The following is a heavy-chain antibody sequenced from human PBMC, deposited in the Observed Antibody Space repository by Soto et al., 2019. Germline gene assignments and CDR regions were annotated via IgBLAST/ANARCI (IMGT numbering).Heavy chain of an antibody. V-gene: IGHV3-49*04. D-gene: IGHD3-22*01. CDR2: IRSKAYGGAT. CDR1: GFTFGDYA. Sequence: GGSLRLSCTASGFTFGDYAMSWVRQAPGKGLEWVGFIRSKAYGGATEYAAYVKGRFTISRDDSKSIAYLQMNSLKTEDTAVYYCTRDLPHYYDSSDYFDYWGQGTLVTVSS. J-gene: IGHJ4*02. CDR3: TRDLPHYYDSSDYFDY.